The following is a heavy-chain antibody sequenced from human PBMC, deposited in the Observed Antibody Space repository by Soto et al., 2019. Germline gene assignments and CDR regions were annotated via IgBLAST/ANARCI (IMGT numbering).Heavy chain of an antibody. J-gene: IGHJ6*03. V-gene: IGHV4-59*01. Sequence: QVQLQESGPGLVKPSETLSLTCTVSGGSISPYYWSWIRQPPGKGLEWIGYVYYSGNTNYNPSLESRVTRSVDTSRNRCSLNLTSATAADTAVYYCARKGAAASYAHYYMDVWGRGTAVTVSS. CDR1: GGSISPYY. CDR3: ARKGAAASYAHYYMDV. D-gene: IGHD6-13*01. CDR2: VYYSGNT.